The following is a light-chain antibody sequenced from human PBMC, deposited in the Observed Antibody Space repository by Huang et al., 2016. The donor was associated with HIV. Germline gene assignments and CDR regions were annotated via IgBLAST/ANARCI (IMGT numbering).Light chain of an antibody. J-gene: IGKJ1*01. Sequence: EVMMAQSPATLSVSPGERATLSCRASQSVNNNLAWYQHKPGQTPRLLIYGASTRATGVPARFSGTGSGMEFTLTISSLQSEDFAIYYCQHYNNWPPSWTFGQGTKVEI. V-gene: IGKV3-15*01. CDR1: QSVNNN. CDR2: GAS. CDR3: QHYNNWPPSWT.